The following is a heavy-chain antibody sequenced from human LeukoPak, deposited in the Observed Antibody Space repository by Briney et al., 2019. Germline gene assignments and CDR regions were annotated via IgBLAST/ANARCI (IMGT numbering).Heavy chain of an antibody. CDR3: AKRGVVIRVILVGFQKEAYYFDS. CDR1: GITLSNYG. Sequence: GGSLRLSCAVSGITLSNYGMSWVRQAPGKGLEWVAGISDRGSRTNYADSVKGRFTISTDHPKNTLYLQMNSLRAEDTAVYLCAKRGVVIRVILVGFQKEAYYFDSWGQGALVTVSS. V-gene: IGHV3-23*01. D-gene: IGHD3-22*01. J-gene: IGHJ4*02. CDR2: ISDRGSRT.